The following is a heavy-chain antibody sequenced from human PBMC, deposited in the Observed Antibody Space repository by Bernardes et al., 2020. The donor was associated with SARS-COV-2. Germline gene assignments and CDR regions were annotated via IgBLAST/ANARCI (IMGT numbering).Heavy chain of an antibody. V-gene: IGHV4-61*02. J-gene: IGHJ5*02. Sequence: TLSLTCTVSGGSISSGGFYWNWIRQPAGKGLEWIGRIYSSGTTDHNPSLKSRVTMSVDTSKNQFSLKLLSVTAADTAVYFCARTQWRLPTGPWGQGILVTVSS. D-gene: IGHD2-21*02. CDR3: ARTQWRLPTGP. CDR1: GGSISSGGFY. CDR2: IYSSGTT.